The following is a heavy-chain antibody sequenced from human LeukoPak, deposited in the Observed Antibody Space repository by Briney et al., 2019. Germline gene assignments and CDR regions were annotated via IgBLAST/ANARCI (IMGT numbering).Heavy chain of an antibody. CDR2: ISNDGSNK. D-gene: IGHD3-22*01. CDR3: ASDYYDSSGYEY. Sequence: PGGSLRLSCAASGFSFNTAWMNWVRQAPGKGLEWVTVISNDGSNKYYADSVKGRFTISRDNSKNTLYLQMNSLRAEDTAVYYCASDYYDSSGYEYWGQGTLVTVSS. V-gene: IGHV3-30-3*01. CDR1: GFSFNTAW. J-gene: IGHJ4*02.